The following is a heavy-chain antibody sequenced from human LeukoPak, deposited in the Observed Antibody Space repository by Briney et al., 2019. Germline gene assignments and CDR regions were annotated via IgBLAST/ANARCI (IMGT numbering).Heavy chain of an antibody. CDR1: GFTFSSYV. CDR3: AKELRPRITILAFDP. J-gene: IGHJ5*02. Sequence: GGSLRLSCAASGFTFSSYVMHWVRQAPGKGLEWVAIISYDGSNEYYADSVKGRFTISRDNSKNTLYLQMNSLRPDDTGIYYCAKELRPRITILAFDPWGQGTLVTVSS. V-gene: IGHV3-30*04. CDR2: ISYDGSNE. D-gene: IGHD3-9*01.